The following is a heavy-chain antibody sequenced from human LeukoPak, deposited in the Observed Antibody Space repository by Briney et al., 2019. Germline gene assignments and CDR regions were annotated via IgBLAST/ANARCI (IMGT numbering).Heavy chain of an antibody. D-gene: IGHD1-1*01. J-gene: IGHJ4*02. CDR1: GDSISSDYYY. CDR3: ARDHRTGVSLHFFDY. V-gene: IGHV4-31*02. Sequence: SQTLSLTCSVSGDSISSDYYYWSWIRQLPGKGLEWIGYVYHSGSAFYKPSLKSRVTISVAPSTRQFSLEMHSVTAADTAVYYCARDHRTGVSLHFFDYRGQGKLVTVSS. CDR2: VYHSGSA.